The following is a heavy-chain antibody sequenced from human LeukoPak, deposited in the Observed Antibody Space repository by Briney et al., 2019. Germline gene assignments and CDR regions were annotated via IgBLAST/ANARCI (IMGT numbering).Heavy chain of an antibody. V-gene: IGHV3-30-3*01. CDR3: ARAPVRGAVAGVDY. CDR2: VTYDGNNQ. Sequence: PGGSLRLSCAPSGFTFNNYAMHWVRQPPGKRLEWVAVVTYDGNNQYYADSVKGRFTVSRDNSRNTVNLQMNSLRGEDTAVYYCARAPVRGAVAGVDYWGQGTLVTVSS. CDR1: GFTFNNYA. J-gene: IGHJ4*02. D-gene: IGHD6-19*01.